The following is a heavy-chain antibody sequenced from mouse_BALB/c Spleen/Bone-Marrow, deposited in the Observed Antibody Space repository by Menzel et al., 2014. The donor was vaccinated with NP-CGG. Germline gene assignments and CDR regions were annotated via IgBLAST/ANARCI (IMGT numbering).Heavy chain of an antibody. J-gene: IGHJ4*01. CDR3: ARTGTYYAMDY. Sequence: VQLQQSGPGLVAPPQSLSITCTVSGFSLTSYGVHWVRQPPGKGLEWLVVIWSDGSTTYNSSLKSRLNIRKDNSKSXVFLKVNSLQTDDTAMYYCARTGTYYAMDYWGQGTSVTVSS. D-gene: IGHD4-1*01. V-gene: IGHV2-6*02. CDR2: IWSDGST. CDR1: GFSLTSYG.